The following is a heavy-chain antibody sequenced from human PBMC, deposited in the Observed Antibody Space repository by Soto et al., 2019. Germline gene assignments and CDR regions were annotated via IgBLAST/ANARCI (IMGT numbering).Heavy chain of an antibody. CDR2: IIPILGIA. CDR3: ASLMSSGYYYGMDV. Sequence: QVQLVQSGAEVKKPGSSVKVSCKASGGTFSSYTISWVRQAPGQGLEWMGRIIPILGIANYAQKFQGRVTITADKSTSTAYMELSSQRSEDTAVYYCASLMSSGYYYGMDVWGQGTTVTVSS. CDR1: GGTFSSYT. V-gene: IGHV1-69*02. J-gene: IGHJ6*02. D-gene: IGHD3-10*01.